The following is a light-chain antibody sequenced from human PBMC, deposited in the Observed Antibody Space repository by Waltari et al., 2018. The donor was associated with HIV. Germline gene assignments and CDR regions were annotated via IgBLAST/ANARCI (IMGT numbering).Light chain of an antibody. CDR3: QVWDGSGGHVV. J-gene: IGLJ2*01. CDR1: NIGSKS. V-gene: IGLV3-21*02. Sequence: SYVLTQPPSVSVAPGQTARITCGGSNIGSKSVHWYQPKPGQAPFLVVYVDRHRPSGIPERFSGSNSGNTVTLTISRVEAGDEADYYCQVWDGSGGHVVFGGGTMLTVL. CDR2: VDR.